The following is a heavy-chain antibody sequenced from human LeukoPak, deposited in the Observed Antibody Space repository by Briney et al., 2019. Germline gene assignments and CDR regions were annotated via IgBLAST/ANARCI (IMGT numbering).Heavy chain of an antibody. J-gene: IGHJ4*02. CDR3: VRGQTTAWGLDY. D-gene: IGHD1/OR15-1a*01. CDR2: ISTDATTI. V-gene: IGHV3-74*01. CDR1: GFTFSSYS. Sequence: GGSLRLSCAASGFTFSSYSMNWVRQAPGKGLVWVSHISTDATTITYADFVKGRFTISRDNAKNTVYLRMNSLRAEDTALYYCVRGQTTAWGLDYWGQGTLVTVSS.